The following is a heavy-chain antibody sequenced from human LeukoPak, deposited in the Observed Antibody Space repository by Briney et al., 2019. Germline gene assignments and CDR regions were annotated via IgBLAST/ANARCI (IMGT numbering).Heavy chain of an antibody. V-gene: IGHV1-69*13. D-gene: IGHD2-21*02. J-gene: IGHJ3*02. CDR3: ARGTVVVTTPAAFDI. Sequence: SVKVSCKASGGTFSSYAISWVRQAPGQGLEWMGGIIPIFSTANYAQKFQGRVTITADESTSTAYMELSSLRSEDTAVYYCARGTVVVTTPAAFDIWGQGTMVTVSS. CDR1: GGTFSSYA. CDR2: IIPIFSTA.